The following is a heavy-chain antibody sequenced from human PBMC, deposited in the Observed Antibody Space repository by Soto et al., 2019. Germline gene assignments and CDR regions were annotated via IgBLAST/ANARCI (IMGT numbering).Heavy chain of an antibody. V-gene: IGHV4-38-2*01. D-gene: IGHD4-17*01. CDR2: IYHSGST. J-gene: IGHJ5*02. CDR3: ARGAATVTPGRFDP. Sequence: SETLSLTCAVSGYSISSGYYWGWIRQTPGKGLGWIASIYHSGSTYYNPSLKSRVTISVDTSKNQFSLKLTSVTAADTAVYYCARGAATVTPGRFDPWGPGITAPVYS. CDR1: GYSISSGYY.